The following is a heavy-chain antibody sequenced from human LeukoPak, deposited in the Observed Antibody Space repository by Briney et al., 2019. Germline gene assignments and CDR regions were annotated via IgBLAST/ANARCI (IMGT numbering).Heavy chain of an antibody. Sequence: SETLSLTCTVSGYSISSGYYWGWIRQPPGKGLEWIGSIYHSGSTYYNPSLKSRVTISVDTSKNQFSLKLSSVTAADTAVYYCASRRRVVGATRAFDIWGQGTMVTVSS. D-gene: IGHD1-26*01. CDR2: IYHSGST. CDR1: GYSISSGYY. CDR3: ASRRRVVGATRAFDI. V-gene: IGHV4-38-2*02. J-gene: IGHJ3*02.